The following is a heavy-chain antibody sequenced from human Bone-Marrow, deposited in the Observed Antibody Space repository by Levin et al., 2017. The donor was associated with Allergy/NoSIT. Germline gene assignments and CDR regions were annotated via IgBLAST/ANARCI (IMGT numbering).Heavy chain of an antibody. CDR1: GGSISSYY. Sequence: PSETLSLTCTVSGGSISSYYWSWIRQPAGKGLEWIGRIFSSGHTNYNPSLKSRVTMSVDTSKNEFSLEVISVTAADTAVYYCARNSLDGFDLWGQGTMATVSS. D-gene: IGHD2-21*01. V-gene: IGHV4-4*07. J-gene: IGHJ3*01. CDR2: IFSSGHT. CDR3: ARNSLDGFDL.